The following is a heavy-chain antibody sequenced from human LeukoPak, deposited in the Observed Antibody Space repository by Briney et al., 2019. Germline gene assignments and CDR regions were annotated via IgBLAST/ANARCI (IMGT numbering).Heavy chain of an antibody. CDR1: GFTFRNYG. J-gene: IGHJ6*03. CDR2: ISGSGGST. Sequence: GGSLRLSCAASGFTFRNYGMSWVRQAPGKGLEWVSAISGSGGSTYNADSVKGRFTISRDNSKNTLYLQMNSLRAEDTAVYYCAKALKVVAGSGPVDYYYYMDVWGKGTTVTISS. D-gene: IGHD6-19*01. V-gene: IGHV3-23*01. CDR3: AKALKVVAGSGPVDYYYYMDV.